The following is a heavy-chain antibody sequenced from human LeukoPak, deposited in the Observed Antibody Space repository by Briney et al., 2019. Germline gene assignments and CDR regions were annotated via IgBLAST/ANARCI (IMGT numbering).Heavy chain of an antibody. D-gene: IGHD5-12*01. CDR1: GYTFTSYG. V-gene: IGHV1-18*04. Sequence: ASVTVSCKASGYTFTSYGINWVRHAPAPGLEWMGWISAYNGNTNYAQKLQGRVTMTTDTSTSTAYMELRSLRSDDTAMYYCAREYSGYDPLDYWGQGTLVTVSS. CDR2: ISAYNGNT. J-gene: IGHJ4*02. CDR3: AREYSGYDPLDY.